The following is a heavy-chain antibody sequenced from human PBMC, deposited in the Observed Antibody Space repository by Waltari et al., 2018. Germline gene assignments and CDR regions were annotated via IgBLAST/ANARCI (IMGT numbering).Heavy chain of an antibody. D-gene: IGHD3-10*01. CDR1: GHTFTSYA. J-gene: IGHJ5*02. CDR2: INAGKGNT. CDR3: ARIPLWFGELGDNWFDP. V-gene: IGHV1-3*01. Sequence: QVQLVQSGAEVKKPGASVKVSCKASGHTFTSYAMHWVRQAPGQRLEWMGWINAGKGNTKYSQKFQGRVTITRDTSARTAYMELGSLRSEDTAVYYCARIPLWFGELGDNWFDPWGQGTLVTVSS.